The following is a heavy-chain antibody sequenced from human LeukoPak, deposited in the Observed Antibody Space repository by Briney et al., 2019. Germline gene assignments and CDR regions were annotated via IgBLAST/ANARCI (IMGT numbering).Heavy chain of an antibody. CDR2: INHSGST. V-gene: IGHV4-34*01. Sequence: SETLSLTCAVYGGSFSGYYWSWVRQPPGKGLEWIGEINHSGSTNYNPSHKSRVTISVDTSKNQYSLKLSSVTAADTAVYYCARVGRWLQQGGFDYWGQGTLVTVSS. CDR1: GGSFSGYY. D-gene: IGHD5-24*01. J-gene: IGHJ4*02. CDR3: ARVGRWLQQGGFDY.